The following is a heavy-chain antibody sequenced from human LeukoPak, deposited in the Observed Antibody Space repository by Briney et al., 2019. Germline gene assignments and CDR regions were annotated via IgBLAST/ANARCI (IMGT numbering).Heavy chain of an antibody. CDR3: ARRMGY. V-gene: IGHV4-34*01. Sequence: SETLSLTCAVYGGSFSGYYWSWIRQPPGKGLEWIGEINHSGSTNYNPSLKSRVTISVDTSKNQFSLKLSSVTAADTAVYYCARRMGYWGQGTLVTVSS. J-gene: IGHJ4*02. CDR1: GGSFSGYY. D-gene: IGHD5-24*01. CDR2: INHSGST.